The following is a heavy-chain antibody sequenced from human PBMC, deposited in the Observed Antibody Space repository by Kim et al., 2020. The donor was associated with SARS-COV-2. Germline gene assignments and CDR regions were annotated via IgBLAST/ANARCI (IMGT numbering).Heavy chain of an antibody. J-gene: IGHJ4*02. V-gene: IGHV7-4-1*02. D-gene: IGHD5-12*01. Sequence: TYAQGFTGRFVFSLDTSVSTAYLQISSLKAEDTAVYYCARVYSGYGSSLYYWGQGTLVTVSS. CDR3: ARVYSGYGSSLYY.